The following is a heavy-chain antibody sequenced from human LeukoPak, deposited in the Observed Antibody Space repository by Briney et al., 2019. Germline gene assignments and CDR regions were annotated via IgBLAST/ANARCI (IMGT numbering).Heavy chain of an antibody. Sequence: SETLSLTCAVYGGSFSGYYWGWIRQPPGRGLEWIGSIYYSGSTYYNPSLKSRVTISVDTSKNQFSLKLSSVTAADTAVYYCARRYLYGSGSYWNWFDPWGQGTLVTVSS. J-gene: IGHJ5*02. CDR1: GGSFSGYY. CDR2: IYYSGST. V-gene: IGHV4-39*01. D-gene: IGHD3-10*01. CDR3: ARRYLYGSGSYWNWFDP.